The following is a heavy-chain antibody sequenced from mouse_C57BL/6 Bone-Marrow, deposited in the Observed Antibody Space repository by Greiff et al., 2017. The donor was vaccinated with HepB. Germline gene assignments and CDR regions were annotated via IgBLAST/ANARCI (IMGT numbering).Heavy chain of an antibody. CDR1: GFTFSSYA. D-gene: IGHD2-3*01. CDR2: ISDGGSYT. V-gene: IGHV5-4*03. CDR3: ARGGMVTGAY. Sequence: EVKVVESGGGLVKPGGSLKLSCAASGFTFSSYAMSWVRQTPEKRLEWVATISDGGSYTYYPDNVKGRFTISRDNAKNNLYLQMSHLKSEDTAMYYCARGGMVTGAYWGQGTLVTVSA. J-gene: IGHJ3*01.